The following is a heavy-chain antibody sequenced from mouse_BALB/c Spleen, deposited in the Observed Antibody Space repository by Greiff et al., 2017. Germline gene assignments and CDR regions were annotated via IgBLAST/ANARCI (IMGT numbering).Heavy chain of an antibody. V-gene: IGHV14-1*02. D-gene: IGHD2-4*01. J-gene: IGHJ3*01. CDR2: IDPENGNT. CDR3: ASYDYDGGYFDY. CDR1: GFNIKDYY. Sequence: VQLQQSGAELVRPGALVKLSCKASGFNIKDYYMHWVKQRPEQGLEWIGWIDPENGNTIYDPKFQGKASITADTSSNTAYLQLSSLTSEDTAVYYCASYDYDGGYFDYWGQGTLVTGSA.